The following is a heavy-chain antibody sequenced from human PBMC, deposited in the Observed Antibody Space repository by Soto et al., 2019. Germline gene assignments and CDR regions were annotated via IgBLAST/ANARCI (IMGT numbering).Heavy chain of an antibody. D-gene: IGHD4-17*01. CDR2: IIPIFGTA. CDR1: GGTFSSYA. J-gene: IGHJ6*02. V-gene: IGHV1-69*13. CDR3: ARGPYTSVTTLRVPVRYYGMDV. Sequence: GASVKVSCKASGGTFSSYAISWVRQAPGQGLEWMGGIIPIFGTANYAQKFQGRVTITADESTSTAYMELSSLRSEDTAVYYCARGPYTSVTTLRVPVRYYGMDVWGQGTTVTVSS.